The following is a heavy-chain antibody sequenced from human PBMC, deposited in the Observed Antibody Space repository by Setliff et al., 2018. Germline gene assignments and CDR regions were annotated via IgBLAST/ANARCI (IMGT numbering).Heavy chain of an antibody. J-gene: IGHJ5*02. CDR3: ARGRHSSGWPNNWFDP. D-gene: IGHD6-19*01. CDR1: EYTFISYD. CDR2: MNPNSGNT. V-gene: IGHV1-8*02. Sequence: ASVKVSCKASEYTFISYDINWVRQATGQGLVWMGWMNPNSGNTGYAQKFQGRVTMTRNTSTSTAYMELSSLRSEDTAVYYCARGRHSSGWPNNWFDPWGQGTLVTVSS.